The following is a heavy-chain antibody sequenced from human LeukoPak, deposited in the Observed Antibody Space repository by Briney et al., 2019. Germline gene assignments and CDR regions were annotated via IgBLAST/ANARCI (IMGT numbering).Heavy chain of an antibody. D-gene: IGHD5-12*01. CDR2: IIPIFGTA. Sequence: GASVKVSCKASGGTFSSYAISWVRQAPGQGLKWMGGIIPIFGTANYAQKFQGRVTITTDESTSTAYMELSSLRSEDAAVYYCAREVATILDYWGQGTLVTVSS. CDR3: AREVATILDY. J-gene: IGHJ4*02. V-gene: IGHV1-69*05. CDR1: GGTFSSYA.